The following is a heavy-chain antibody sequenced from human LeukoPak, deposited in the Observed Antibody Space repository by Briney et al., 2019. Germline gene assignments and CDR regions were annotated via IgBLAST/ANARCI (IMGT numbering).Heavy chain of an antibody. Sequence: GGSLRLSCAASGFTFSSYEMNWVRQAPGKGLEWVSYISSSGSTIYYADSVKGRFTISRDNAKNSLYLQMSSLRAEDTAVYFCVRGYSFGPYGMDVWGQGTTVTVSS. D-gene: IGHD2-15*01. J-gene: IGHJ6*02. CDR2: ISSSGSTI. CDR3: VRGYSFGPYGMDV. CDR1: GFTFSSYE. V-gene: IGHV3-48*03.